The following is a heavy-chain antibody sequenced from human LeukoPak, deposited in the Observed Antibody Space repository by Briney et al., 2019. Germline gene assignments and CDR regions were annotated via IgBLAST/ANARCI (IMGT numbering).Heavy chain of an antibody. CDR2: IHYSGST. CDR3: ARTTEAHSWRTRYYDYYMDV. CDR1: GASISTYY. D-gene: IGHD6-13*01. Sequence: SETLSLTCTVSGASISTYYWSWIRQPPGKGLEWIGYIHYSGSTNYNPSLKSRVTISVDTSNNQFSLRLSSVTAADTAVYYCARTTEAHSWRTRYYDYYMDVWGKGTTVTVSS. J-gene: IGHJ6*03. V-gene: IGHV4-59*01.